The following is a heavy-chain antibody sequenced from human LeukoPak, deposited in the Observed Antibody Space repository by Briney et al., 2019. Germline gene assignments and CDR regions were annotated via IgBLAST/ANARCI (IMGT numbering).Heavy chain of an antibody. CDR1: GGSISSGGYS. CDR3: ARIVMTTVVTGGINYFDY. J-gene: IGHJ4*02. D-gene: IGHD4-23*01. Sequence: SETLSLTCAVSGGSISSGGYSWSWIRQPPGKGLEWIGYIYHSGSTYYNPSLKSRVTISVDRSKNQFSLKLSSVTAADTAVYYCARIVMTTVVTGGINYFDYWGQGTLVTVSS. CDR2: IYHSGST. V-gene: IGHV4-30-2*01.